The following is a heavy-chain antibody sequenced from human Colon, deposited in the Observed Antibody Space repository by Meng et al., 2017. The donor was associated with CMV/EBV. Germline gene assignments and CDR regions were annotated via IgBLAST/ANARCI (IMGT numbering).Heavy chain of an antibody. D-gene: IGHD5-12*01. V-gene: IGHV2-5*02. CDR3: VHRSYSGQDDY. J-gene: IGHJ4*02. CDR2: IYWDDDT. Sequence: QRALKASGPTLAQPTQTLPLTCTFSGFSFTTDKAGVGWIRHPPGKALEWLALIYWDDDTRYSPSQKTRLTITRDTSKNQVILTMTNMDPADTATYYCVHRSYSGQDDYWGQGALVTVSS. CDR1: GFSFTTDKAG.